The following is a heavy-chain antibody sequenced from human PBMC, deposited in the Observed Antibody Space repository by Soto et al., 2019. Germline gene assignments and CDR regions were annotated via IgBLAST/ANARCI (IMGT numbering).Heavy chain of an antibody. CDR1: GGSFDDFY. D-gene: IGHD3-10*01. Sequence: PSETLSVTCAFYGGSFDDFYWSWVRQSPGKGREWVGEMSHDGGTNYSPSLASRVSISVDTSKNQFSLHLRSVTAADTGLYYCARGQLVWYGDLTPYHRDMDVWGQGTTVTVSS. CDR2: MSHDGGT. V-gene: IGHV4-34*01. J-gene: IGHJ6*02. CDR3: ARGQLVWYGDLTPYHRDMDV.